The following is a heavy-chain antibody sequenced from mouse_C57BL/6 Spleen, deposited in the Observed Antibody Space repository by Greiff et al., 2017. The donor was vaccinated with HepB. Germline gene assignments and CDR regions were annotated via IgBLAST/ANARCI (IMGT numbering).Heavy chain of an antibody. CDR1: GYSFTDYN. Sequence: VQLKESGPELVKPGASVKISCKASGYSFTDYNMNWVKQSNGKSLEWIGVINPNYGTTSYNQKFKGKATLTVDQSSSTAYMQLNSLTTEDSAVYYCARSYYGSPYWYFDVWGTGTTVTVSS. J-gene: IGHJ1*03. CDR3: ARSYYGSPYWYFDV. V-gene: IGHV1-39*01. D-gene: IGHD1-1*01. CDR2: INPNYGTT.